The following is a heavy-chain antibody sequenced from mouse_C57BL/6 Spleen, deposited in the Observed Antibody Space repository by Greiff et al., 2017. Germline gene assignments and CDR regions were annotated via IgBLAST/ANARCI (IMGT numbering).Heavy chain of an antibody. D-gene: IGHD2-4*01. V-gene: IGHV5-17*01. J-gene: IGHJ1*03. CDR1: GFTFSDYG. Sequence: EVKLVESGGGLVKPGGSLKLSCAASGFTFSDYGMHWVRQAPEKGLEWVAYISSGSSTIYYADTVKGRFTISRDNAKNTLFLQMTSLRSEDTAMYYCARAIYYDYDWYFDVWGTGTTVTVSS. CDR2: ISSGSSTI. CDR3: ARAIYYDYDWYFDV.